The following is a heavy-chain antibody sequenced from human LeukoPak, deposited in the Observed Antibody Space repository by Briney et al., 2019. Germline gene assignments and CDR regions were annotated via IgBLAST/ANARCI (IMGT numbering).Heavy chain of an antibody. D-gene: IGHD3-9*01. V-gene: IGHV4-34*01. Sequence: SETLSLTCAVYGGSFSGYYWSWIRQPPGKGLEWIGEINHSGSTNYNPSLKSRVTISVDTSKNQFSLKLSSVTAADTAVYYCPRGRGRDYDILTGYSRRYYYYYYMDVWGKGTTVTVSS. CDR3: PRGRGRDYDILTGYSRRYYYYYYMDV. CDR1: GGSFSGYY. J-gene: IGHJ6*03. CDR2: INHSGST.